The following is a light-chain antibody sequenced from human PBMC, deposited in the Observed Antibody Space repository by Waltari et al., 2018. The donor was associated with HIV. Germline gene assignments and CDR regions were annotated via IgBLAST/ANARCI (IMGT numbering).Light chain of an antibody. CDR3: MQTLQLPLT. V-gene: IGKV2D-29*01. Sequence: EIVMTQTPLSLYVTPGQPASLSCKSSQSLQHGTGKTHLYWFLQKPGQPPQLLIYEVSNRFSGVPDRFRGSGSGTDFTLKISRVEADDVGLYYCMQTLQLPLTFGGGTRVEIK. J-gene: IGKJ4*01. CDR1: QSLQHGTGKTH. CDR2: EVS.